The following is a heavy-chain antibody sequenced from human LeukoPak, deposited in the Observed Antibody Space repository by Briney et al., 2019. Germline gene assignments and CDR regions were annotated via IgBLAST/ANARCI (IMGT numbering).Heavy chain of an antibody. Sequence: ASVKVSCKASGYTFSIYNMHWVRQAPGQGLEWMGIINPSGGSASDAQKFQGRLTMTRDTSTSTLYMELSSLRSEDTAVYYCAREAAAGTYFDYWGQGTLVTVSS. J-gene: IGHJ4*02. CDR3: AREAAAGTYFDY. CDR1: GYTFSIYN. CDR2: INPSGGSA. D-gene: IGHD1-1*01. V-gene: IGHV1-46*01.